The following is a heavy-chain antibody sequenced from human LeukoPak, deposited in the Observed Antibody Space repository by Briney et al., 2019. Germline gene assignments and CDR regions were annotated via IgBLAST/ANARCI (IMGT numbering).Heavy chain of an antibody. J-gene: IGHJ6*02. Sequence: GASVKVSRKASGYTFTSYGISWVRQAPGQGLEWMGWISAYNGNTNYAQKLQGRVTMTTDTSTSTAYMELRSLRSDDTAVYYCARELKIHPVWFGELFEGYYYYYGMDVWGQGTTVTVSS. CDR1: GYTFTSYG. CDR3: ARELKIHPVWFGELFEGYYYYYGMDV. V-gene: IGHV1-18*01. CDR2: ISAYNGNT. D-gene: IGHD3-10*01.